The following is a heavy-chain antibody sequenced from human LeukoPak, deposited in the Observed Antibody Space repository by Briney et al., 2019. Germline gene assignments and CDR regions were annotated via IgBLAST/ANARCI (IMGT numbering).Heavy chain of an antibody. J-gene: IGHJ5*02. CDR1: GFTFSTYW. V-gene: IGHV3-7*01. CDR3: ARAGSYNWFDP. CDR2: IKQDGSEK. Sequence: PGGSLRLSCAASGFTFSTYWMTWVRQAPGKGLEWVANIKQDGSEKYYADSVKGRFTISRDNAKDSLYLQMSSLRAEDTALYYCARAGSYNWFDPWGQGTLVTVSS.